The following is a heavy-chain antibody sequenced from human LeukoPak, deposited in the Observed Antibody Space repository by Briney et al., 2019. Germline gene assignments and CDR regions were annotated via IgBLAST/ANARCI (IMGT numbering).Heavy chain of an antibody. V-gene: IGHV4-59*08. CDR2: IYYSGST. D-gene: IGHD3-22*01. Sequence: SETLSLTCTVSGGSISSYYWSWIRQPPGKGLEWIGYIYYSGSTNYNPSLKSRVTISVDTSKNQFSLKLSSVTAADTAVYYCARHRALYYYDSSGYKDWGQGTLVTVSS. CDR1: GGSISSYY. CDR3: ARHRALYYYDSSGYKD. J-gene: IGHJ4*02.